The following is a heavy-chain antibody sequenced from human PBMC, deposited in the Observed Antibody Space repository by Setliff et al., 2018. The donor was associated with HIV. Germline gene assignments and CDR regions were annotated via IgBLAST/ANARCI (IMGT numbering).Heavy chain of an antibody. CDR2: INQEGTEK. D-gene: IGHD1-26*01. CDR3: AGPYFFTY. Sequence: LRLSCVVSGFSIATNWMTWVRQAPGKGLEWVANINQEGTEKYYVGSVKGRFTISRDNSKNSYYLQMDSLRAEDTAVYYCAGPYFFTYWGQGTLVTVSS. CDR1: GFSIATNW. V-gene: IGHV3-7*03. J-gene: IGHJ4*02.